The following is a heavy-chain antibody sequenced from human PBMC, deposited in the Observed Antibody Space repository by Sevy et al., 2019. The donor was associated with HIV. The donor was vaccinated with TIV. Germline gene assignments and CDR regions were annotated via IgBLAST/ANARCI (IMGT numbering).Heavy chain of an antibody. CDR3: ARTTGTGRTYYYYGMDV. J-gene: IGHJ6*02. Sequence: ASVKVSCKASGGTFSSYAISWVRQAPGQGLEWMGGIIPIFGTANCAQKFQGRVTITAYESTSTAYMELSSLRSEDTAVYYCARTTGTGRTYYYYGMDVWGQGTTVTVSS. CDR1: GGTFSSYA. V-gene: IGHV1-69*13. D-gene: IGHD1-1*01. CDR2: IIPIFGTA.